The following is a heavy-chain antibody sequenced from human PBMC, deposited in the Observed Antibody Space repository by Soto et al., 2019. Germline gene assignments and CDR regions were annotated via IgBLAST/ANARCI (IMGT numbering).Heavy chain of an antibody. D-gene: IGHD6-19*01. Sequence: GGSLRLSCAASGITLSSYAMSWVRQAPGKGLEWVAVIWYDGSNKYYADSVKGRFTISRDNSKNTLYLQINSLRAEDTAVYYCATAIAVAGPFDYWGQGTLVTVSS. CDR1: GITLSSYA. V-gene: IGHV3-33*08. CDR3: ATAIAVAGPFDY. CDR2: IWYDGSNK. J-gene: IGHJ4*02.